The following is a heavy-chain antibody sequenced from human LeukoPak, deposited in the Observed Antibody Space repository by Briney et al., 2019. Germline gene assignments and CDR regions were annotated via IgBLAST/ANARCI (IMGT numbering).Heavy chain of an antibody. CDR1: GFTFSSYG. V-gene: IGHV3-30*03. Sequence: PGGSLRLSCAASGFTFSSYGMHWVRRAPGKGLEWVAVISYDGSNKYYADSVKGRFTISRDNSKNTLYLQMNSLRAEDTAVYYCARVRGTIFGVVTTLGAFDIWGQGTMVTVSS. J-gene: IGHJ3*02. CDR2: ISYDGSNK. D-gene: IGHD3-3*01. CDR3: ARVRGTIFGVVTTLGAFDI.